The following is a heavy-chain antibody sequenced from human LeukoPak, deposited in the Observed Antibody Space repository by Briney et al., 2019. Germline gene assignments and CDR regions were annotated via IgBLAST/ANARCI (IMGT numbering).Heavy chain of an antibody. CDR2: IIPIFGTA. Sequence: ASVKVSCKASGGTFISYAISWVRQAPGQGLEWMGGIIPIFGTANYAQKSQGRVTITADESTSTAYMELSSLRSEDTAVYYCARSESGYYPYYYYYMDVWGKGTTVTISS. CDR1: GGTFISYA. J-gene: IGHJ6*03. V-gene: IGHV1-69*13. CDR3: ARSESGYYPYYYYYMDV. D-gene: IGHD3-22*01.